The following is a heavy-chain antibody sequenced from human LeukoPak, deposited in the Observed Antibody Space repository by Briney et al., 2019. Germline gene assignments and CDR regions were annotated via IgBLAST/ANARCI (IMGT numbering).Heavy chain of an antibody. D-gene: IGHD6-6*01. Sequence: GASVKVSCKASGGTFSSYAISWVRQAPGQGLEWMGIINPSGGGRSYAQKFQGRVTMTRDMSTSTVYMELSSLRSEDTAVYYCARVLVSVFEYSSSSGHDVFEIWGQGTMVTVSS. CDR2: INPSGGGR. J-gene: IGHJ3*02. CDR1: GGTFSSYA. V-gene: IGHV1-46*01. CDR3: ARVLVSVFEYSSSSGHDVFEI.